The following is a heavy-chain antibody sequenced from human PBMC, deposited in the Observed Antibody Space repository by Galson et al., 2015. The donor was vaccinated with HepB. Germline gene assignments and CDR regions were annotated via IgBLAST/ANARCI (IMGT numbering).Heavy chain of an antibody. Sequence: SVKVSCKASGGTFSSYAISWVRQAPGQGLEWMGGIIPIFGIANYAQKFQGRVTITADESTSTAYMELSSLRSEDTAVYYCARLRVGQVPNPIDPGYSSDDPGDYWGQGTLVTVSS. J-gene: IGHJ4*02. CDR1: GGTFSSYA. CDR3: ARLRVGQVPNPIDPGYSSDDPGDY. CDR2: IIPIFGIA. V-gene: IGHV1-69*13. D-gene: IGHD6-19*01.